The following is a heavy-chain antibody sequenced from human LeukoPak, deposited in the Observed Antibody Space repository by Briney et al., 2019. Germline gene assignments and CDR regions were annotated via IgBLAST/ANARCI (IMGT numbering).Heavy chain of an antibody. CDR3: ARARTMYYYDSSVD. J-gene: IGHJ4*02. Sequence: ASVKVSCKASGYTFTSNYMHWLRQAPGQGLEWMGVINPSGGSTIYAQKFQGRVTMTRDMSTSTAYMELRSLRSDDTAVYYCARARTMYYYDSSVDWGQGTLVTVSS. V-gene: IGHV1-46*01. CDR1: GYTFTSNY. CDR2: INPSGGST. D-gene: IGHD3-22*01.